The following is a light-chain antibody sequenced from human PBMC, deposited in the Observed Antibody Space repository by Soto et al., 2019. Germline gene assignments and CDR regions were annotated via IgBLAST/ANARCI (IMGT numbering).Light chain of an antibody. CDR3: HQRQSWPRT. CDR1: QSIRTN. CDR2: DTS. J-gene: IGKJ1*01. V-gene: IGKV3-15*01. Sequence: EIVMTQSPATVSVSPGERATLSCRASQSIRTNLAWYRRKPGQAPSLLIYDTSTRATGIPARFSASGSGTDFTLTISDVQPEDFALYYCHQRQSWPRTFGQGTKVDI.